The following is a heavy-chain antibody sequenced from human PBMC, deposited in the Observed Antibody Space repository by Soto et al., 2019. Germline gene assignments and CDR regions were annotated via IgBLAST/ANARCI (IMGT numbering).Heavy chain of an antibody. D-gene: IGHD6-19*01. Sequence: EVQLVESGGGLVQPGGSLRLSCAASGFTFSSYEMNWVRQAPGKGPEWVSYISSSGSTIYYADSVKGRFTISRDNAKNSLYLQMNSLRAEDTAVYYCARMGRIAVAGHFDYWGQGTLVTVSS. CDR1: GFTFSSYE. V-gene: IGHV3-48*03. CDR2: ISSSGSTI. J-gene: IGHJ4*02. CDR3: ARMGRIAVAGHFDY.